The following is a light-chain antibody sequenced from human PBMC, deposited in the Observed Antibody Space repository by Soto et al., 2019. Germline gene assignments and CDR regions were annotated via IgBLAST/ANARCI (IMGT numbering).Light chain of an antibody. CDR2: KAS. J-gene: IGKJ2*01. CDR3: QLYSSYSFT. CDR1: ESISRS. V-gene: IGKV1-5*03. Sequence: DIQMTQSPSTLSASVGGSVTITCRASESISRSLAWYQQKPGKAPKLLIYKASTVESGVPSRFSGSGTGTEFTLTISSLQPDDFATYYCQLYSSYSFTFGQGTKLEIK.